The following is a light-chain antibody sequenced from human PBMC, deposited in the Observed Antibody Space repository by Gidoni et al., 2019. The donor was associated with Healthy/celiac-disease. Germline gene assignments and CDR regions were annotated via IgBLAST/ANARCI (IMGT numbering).Light chain of an antibody. J-gene: IGLJ1*01. CDR2: DVS. CDR3: SSYTSSSTLDYV. CDR1: ISDVGGYNY. V-gene: IGLV2-14*01. Sequence: QSALPQPASLSGSPGQSITISCTGTISDVGGYNYVSWYQQHPGKAPKLMIYDVSNRPSGVSNRCSGSKSGNTAALTISGLQAEDEADYYCSSYTSSSTLDYVFGTGTKVTVL.